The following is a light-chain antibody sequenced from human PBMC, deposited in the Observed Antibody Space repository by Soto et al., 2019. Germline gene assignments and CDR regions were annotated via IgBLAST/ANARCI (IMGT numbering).Light chain of an antibody. CDR1: QSVSNNY. Sequence: EIVLTQSPGTLSLSPGERATLSCRASQSVSNNYLAWYQQKPGQAPRLLISGASNRATGIPDRFSGSGSGTDFTLAISRLEPEDFAVYYCRQYGTSPFTFGPGTKVDIK. J-gene: IGKJ3*01. CDR2: GAS. CDR3: RQYGTSPFT. V-gene: IGKV3-20*01.